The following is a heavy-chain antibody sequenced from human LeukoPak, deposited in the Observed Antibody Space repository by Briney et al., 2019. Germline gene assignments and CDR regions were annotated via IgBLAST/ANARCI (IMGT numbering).Heavy chain of an antibody. CDR3: ARSEGELLNY. V-gene: IGHV4-39*01. D-gene: IGHD1-26*01. J-gene: IGHJ4*02. CDR1: GGSISSSSYY. CDR2: IYYSGST. Sequence: SETLSLTRTVSGGSISSSSYYWGWIRQPPGKGLEWIGSIYYSGSTYYNPSLKSRVTISVDTSKNQFSLKLSSVTAADTAVYYCARSEGELLNYWGQGTLVTVSS.